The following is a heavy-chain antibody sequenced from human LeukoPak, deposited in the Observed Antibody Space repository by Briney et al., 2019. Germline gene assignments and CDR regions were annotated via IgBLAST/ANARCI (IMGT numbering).Heavy chain of an antibody. J-gene: IGHJ4*02. CDR1: GFSFSSYG. CDR2: I. D-gene: IGHD2-2*01. Sequence: PGGSLRLSYAASGFSFSSYGMHWVRQAPGKGLEWVAVIYVDSVKGRFTISRDNSKNMLYLQMDSLRAEDTAVYHCARERATSTSTWSFDYWGQGTLVTVSS. CDR3: ARERATSTSTWSFDY. V-gene: IGHV3-30*03.